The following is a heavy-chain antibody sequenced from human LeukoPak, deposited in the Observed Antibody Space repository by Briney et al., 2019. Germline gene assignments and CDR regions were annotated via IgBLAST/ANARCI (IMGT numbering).Heavy chain of an antibody. CDR2: ISGSGDST. J-gene: IGHJ4*02. Sequence: GGSLRLSCAASGFTFSTYAMSWVRQAPGRGLEWVPTISGSGDSTYYADSVKGRFTISRDNSKNTLYLQMNSLRAEDTAVYYCAKGDTTDDTVMDDWGQGTLVTVSS. CDR1: GFTFSTYA. D-gene: IGHD5-18*01. V-gene: IGHV3-23*01. CDR3: AKGDTTDDTVMDD.